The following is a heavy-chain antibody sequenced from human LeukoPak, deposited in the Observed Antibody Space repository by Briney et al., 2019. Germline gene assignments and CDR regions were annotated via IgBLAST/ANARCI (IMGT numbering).Heavy chain of an antibody. CDR2: IGAYNGST. J-gene: IGHJ2*01. D-gene: IGHD5-12*01. Sequence: ASMKVSCKASGYTFINYGFSWVRQAPGQGLEWMGWIGAYNGSTNYLQKFQGRVTMTTDTSTNTVYMELRSLRSDDTAVYYCARVSTNSRVAGYDPQWYFDLWGRGTPVTVSP. CDR3: ARVSTNSRVAGYDPQWYFDL. CDR1: GYTFINYG. V-gene: IGHV1-18*04.